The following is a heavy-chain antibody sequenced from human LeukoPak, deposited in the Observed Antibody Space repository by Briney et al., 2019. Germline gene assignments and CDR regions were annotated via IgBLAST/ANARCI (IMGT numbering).Heavy chain of an antibody. CDR3: ATFGVVNYYYYYMDV. CDR2: IIPIFGTA. V-gene: IGHV1-69*05. J-gene: IGHJ6*03. Sequence: GASVKVSCKASGGTFSSYAISWVRQAPGQGLEWMGGIIPIFGTANYAQKFQGRVTITTDESTSTAYMELSSLRSEDTAVYYCATFGVVNYYYYYMDVWGKGTTITVSS. CDR1: GGTFSSYA. D-gene: IGHD3-3*01.